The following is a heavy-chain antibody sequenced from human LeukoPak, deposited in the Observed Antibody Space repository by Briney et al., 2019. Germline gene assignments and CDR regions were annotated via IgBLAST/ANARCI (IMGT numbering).Heavy chain of an antibody. CDR3: AKPPPNCSSTSCYTDY. V-gene: IGHV3-30*18. CDR1: GFTFSSYG. Sequence: GGSLRLSCAASGFTFSSYGMHWVRQAPGKGLEWVAIIPYDGNNKYYADSVKGRFTISRDNSKNTLYLQMNGLRAEDTAVYYCAKPPPNCSSTSCYTDYWGRGTLVTVSS. D-gene: IGHD2-2*02. CDR2: IPYDGNNK. J-gene: IGHJ4*02.